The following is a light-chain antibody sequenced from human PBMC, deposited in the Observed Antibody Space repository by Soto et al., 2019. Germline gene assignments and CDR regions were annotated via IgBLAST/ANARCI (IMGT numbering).Light chain of an antibody. CDR2: GAS. J-gene: IGKJ5*01. CDR3: QQYGSSATIT. Sequence: EIVMTQSPATLSLSPGERATLSCRASQSVSSNLAWYQQKPGQAPRLVIYGASTRATGIPARFSGIGSGTDFTLTISRLETEDFALYYCQQYGSSATITFCQGTRLEIK. CDR1: QSVSSN. V-gene: IGKV3-20*01.